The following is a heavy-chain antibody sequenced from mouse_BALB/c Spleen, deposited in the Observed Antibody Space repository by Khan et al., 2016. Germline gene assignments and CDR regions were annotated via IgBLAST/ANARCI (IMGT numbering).Heavy chain of an antibody. J-gene: IGHJ2*01. D-gene: IGHD1-1*01. CDR3: ARNPYGSTYFDY. CDR2: IWSGGST. Sequence: QVQLKESGPGLVQPSQRLSITCTVSGFSLTSYGVHWVRQSPGKGLEWLGVIWSGGSTDYNAAFISRLSISKDNSKSKVFFKMNSLQANDTAIYYCARNPYGSTYFDYWGQGTTLTVSS. V-gene: IGHV2-2*02. CDR1: GFSLTSYG.